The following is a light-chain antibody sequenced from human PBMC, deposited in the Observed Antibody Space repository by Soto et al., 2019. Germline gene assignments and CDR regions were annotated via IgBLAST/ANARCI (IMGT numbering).Light chain of an antibody. CDR2: AAS. Sequence: DIQMTQSPSSLSASVGDRVTITCRASQSISSYLNWYQQKPGKAPKLLIYAASSLQSGVPSRFSGSRSGTDFTLTISSLQPEDFPTYYCQQSYSTPLTFGGGTQVEIK. CDR3: QQSYSTPLT. V-gene: IGKV1-39*01. J-gene: IGKJ4*02. CDR1: QSISSY.